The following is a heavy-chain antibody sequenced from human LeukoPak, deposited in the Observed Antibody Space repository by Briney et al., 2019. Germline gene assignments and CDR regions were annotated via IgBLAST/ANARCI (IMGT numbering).Heavy chain of an antibody. CDR1: GFTFGDYA. D-gene: IGHD3-10*01. Sequence: GGSLRLSCTASGFTFGDYAMSWFRQAPGKGLEWVANIKQDGSEKYYVDSVKGRFTISRDNAKNSLYLQMNSLRAEDTAVYYCARDRGVVGDYYFDYRGQGTLVTVSS. J-gene: IGHJ4*02. CDR2: IKQDGSEK. CDR3: ARDRGVVGDYYFDY. V-gene: IGHV3-7*01.